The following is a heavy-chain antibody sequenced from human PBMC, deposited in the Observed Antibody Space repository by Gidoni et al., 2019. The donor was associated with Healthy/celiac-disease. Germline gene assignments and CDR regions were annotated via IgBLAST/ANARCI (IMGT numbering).Heavy chain of an antibody. CDR1: GFTFSSYS. V-gene: IGHV3-21*01. Sequence: EVQLVESGGGLVKPGGSRRLSCAASGFTFSSYSMNWVRQAPGKGLELVSSISSSSSYIYYAYSVKGRFAISRDNAKNSLYLQMNSLRAEDTAVYYCARDRPKAFQHWGQGTLVTVSS. CDR3: ARDRPKAFQH. CDR2: ISSSSSYI. J-gene: IGHJ1*01.